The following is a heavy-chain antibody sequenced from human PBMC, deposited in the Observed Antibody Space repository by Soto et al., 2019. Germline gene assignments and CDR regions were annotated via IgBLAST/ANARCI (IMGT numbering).Heavy chain of an antibody. J-gene: IGHJ5*02. V-gene: IGHV4-4*02. CDR3: ASWGTSSSNWFDP. CDR1: GGSISSPNW. CDR2: IDHSGRT. Sequence: QVQLQESGPGLVKPSGTLSLTCGVSGGSISSPNWWNWVRQPPGKGLEWIGEIDHSGRTKYNPSLKSLVTISVDKSKNQFSLNLISVTAADPAVYYCASWGTSSSNWFDPWGQGTLVTVSS. D-gene: IGHD2-2*01.